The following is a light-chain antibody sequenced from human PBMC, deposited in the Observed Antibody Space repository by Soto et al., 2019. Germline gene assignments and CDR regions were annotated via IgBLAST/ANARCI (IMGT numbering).Light chain of an antibody. Sequence: DIQMNQSPSSLSATVGDRGTIPCRASPTISRNLNWYQQKPGKAPDLLIFAASNLQSGVPSRFSGSGSGADFTLTISSLQPEDFATYYCQQGHSAPLTFGGGTKVDIK. V-gene: IGKV1-39*01. CDR3: QQGHSAPLT. J-gene: IGKJ4*01. CDR1: PTISRN. CDR2: AAS.